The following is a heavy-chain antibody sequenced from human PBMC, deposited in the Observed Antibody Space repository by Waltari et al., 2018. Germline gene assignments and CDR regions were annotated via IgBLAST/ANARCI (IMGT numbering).Heavy chain of an antibody. CDR1: GFTFSSYW. CDR3: AREGMIVVVDAFDI. J-gene: IGHJ3*02. CDR2: IKQDGSEK. V-gene: IGHV3-7*03. D-gene: IGHD3-22*01. Sequence: EVQLVESGGGLVQPGGSLRLSCAASGFTFSSYWMSWVRQAPGKGLEWVANIKQDGSEKYYVDSAKGRFTISRDNAKNSLYLQMNSLRAEDTAVYYCAREGMIVVVDAFDIWGQGTMVTVSS.